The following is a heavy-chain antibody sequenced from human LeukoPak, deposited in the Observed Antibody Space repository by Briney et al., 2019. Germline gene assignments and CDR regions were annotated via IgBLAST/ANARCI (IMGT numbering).Heavy chain of an antibody. D-gene: IGHD3-22*01. J-gene: IGHJ4*02. Sequence: SETLSLTCTVSGGSISSYYWSWIRQPAGKGLEWIGRIYTSGSTNYNPSLKSRVTMSVDTSKNQFSLKLSSVTAADTAVYYCAREPYDSSGYYFENYYFDYWGQGTLVTVSS. CDR1: GGSISSYY. V-gene: IGHV4-4*07. CDR2: IYTSGST. CDR3: AREPYDSSGYYFENYYFDY.